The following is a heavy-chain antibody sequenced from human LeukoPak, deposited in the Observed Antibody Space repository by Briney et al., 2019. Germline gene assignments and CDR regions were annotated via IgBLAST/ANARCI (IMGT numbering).Heavy chain of an antibody. CDR3: GRDVEGDGYSKFDC. D-gene: IGHD5-24*01. V-gene: IGHV3-53*01. CDR2: IYRGGDT. CDR1: EIIVSSSH. J-gene: IGHJ4*02. Sequence: QPGGSLRLSCAASEIIVSSSHMIWVRQAPGKGLEWVSVIYRGGDTYYADSVKGRFNSSRDNFKNTLYLQMKSLRGEDACVFFFGRDVEGDGYSKFDCWGQGTLGIVS.